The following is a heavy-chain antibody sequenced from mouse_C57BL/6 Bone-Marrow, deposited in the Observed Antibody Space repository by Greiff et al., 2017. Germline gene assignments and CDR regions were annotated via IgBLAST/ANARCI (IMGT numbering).Heavy chain of an antibody. CDR2: INPSTGGT. Sequence: VQLQQSGPELVKPGASVKISRKASGYSFPGYYMNWVKQSPEKSLEWIGEINPSTGGTTYNQKFKAKATLTVDKSCSTAYMQLKSLTSEDSAVYYCARKDGNSFAYWGQGTLVTVSA. J-gene: IGHJ3*01. V-gene: IGHV1-42*01. CDR3: ARKDGNSFAY. D-gene: IGHD2-1*01. CDR1: GYSFPGYY.